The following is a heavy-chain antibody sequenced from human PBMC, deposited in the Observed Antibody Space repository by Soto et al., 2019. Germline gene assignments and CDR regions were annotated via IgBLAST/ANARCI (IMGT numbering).Heavy chain of an antibody. Sequence: PSCSLEIACASSGFTFNSSAMTLARQAPGKGLEWVSVISGSDGSTYYADSVKGRFTISRDNSKNTLNLQMNSLRAEDTAVYYCARRSSSWYFDYWGQGTLVTVSS. CDR3: ARRSSSWYFDY. J-gene: IGHJ4*02. V-gene: IGHV3-23*01. CDR2: ISGSDGST. D-gene: IGHD6-13*01. CDR1: GFTFNSSA.